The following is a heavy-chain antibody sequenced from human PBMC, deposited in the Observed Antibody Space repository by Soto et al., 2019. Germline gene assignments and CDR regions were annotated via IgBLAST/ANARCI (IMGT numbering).Heavy chain of an antibody. CDR1: GYTFTSYD. CDR3: ARVQADRPVLRFLEWLPRFDP. D-gene: IGHD3-3*01. Sequence: GASVKVSRKASGYTFTSYDINWVRQATGQGLEWMGWMNPNSGNTGYAQKFQGRVTMTRNTSISTAYMELSSLRSEDTAVYYCARVQADRPVLRFLEWLPRFDPWGQGTLVTVSS. CDR2: MNPNSGNT. J-gene: IGHJ5*02. V-gene: IGHV1-8*01.